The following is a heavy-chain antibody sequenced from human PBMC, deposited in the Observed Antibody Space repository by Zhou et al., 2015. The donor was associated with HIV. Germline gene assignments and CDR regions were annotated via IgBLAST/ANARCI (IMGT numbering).Heavy chain of an antibody. CDR3: ARDEGVDYGGDSGDWYFDL. CDR2: ISYDGRDK. V-gene: IGHV3-30*03. D-gene: IGHD4-23*01. J-gene: IGHJ2*01. CDR1: GFTFSSYG. Sequence: QVQLVESGGGVVRPGRSLRLSCAASGFTFSSYGMHWVRQAPGKGLEWVAVISYDGRDKYYADSVKGRFTISRDNANNSLTLQMNSLRAEDTAMYYCARDEGVDYGGDSGDWYFDLWGRGTLVTVSS.